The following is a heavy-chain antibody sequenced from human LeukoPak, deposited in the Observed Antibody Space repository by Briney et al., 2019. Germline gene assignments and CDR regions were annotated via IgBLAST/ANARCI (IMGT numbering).Heavy chain of an antibody. J-gene: IGHJ3*02. V-gene: IGHV4-59*08. CDR1: GGSISSYY. Sequence: SETLYLTCTVSGGSISSYYWSWIRQPPGKGLEWIGYIYYSGSTNYNPSLKSRVTISVDTSKNQFSLKLSSVTAADTAVYYCARRSVVVTPIFVGDAFDIWGQGTMVTVSS. CDR3: ARRSVVVTPIFVGDAFDI. CDR2: IYYSGST. D-gene: IGHD2-21*02.